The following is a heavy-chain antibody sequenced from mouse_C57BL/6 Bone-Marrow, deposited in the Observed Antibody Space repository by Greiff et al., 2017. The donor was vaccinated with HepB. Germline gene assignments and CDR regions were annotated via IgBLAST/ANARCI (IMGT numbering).Heavy chain of an antibody. V-gene: IGHV1-19*01. D-gene: IGHD1-1*01. CDR2: INPYNGGT. J-gene: IGHJ4*01. CDR1: GYTFTDYY. Sequence: EVQLQQSGPVLVKPGASVKMSCKASGYTFTDYYMNWVKQSHGKSLEWIGVINPYNGGTSYNQKFKGKATLTVDKSSSSAYMELNSLTSEDSAVYYCARVFTTVVAHYAMDYWGQGTSVTVSS. CDR3: ARVFTTVVAHYAMDY.